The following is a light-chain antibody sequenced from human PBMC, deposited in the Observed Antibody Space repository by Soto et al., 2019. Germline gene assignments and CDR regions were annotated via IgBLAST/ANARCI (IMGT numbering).Light chain of an antibody. V-gene: IGKV3-20*01. CDR3: QQYGSSPYT. CDR1: QSISSIY. Sequence: EIVLTQSPGTLSLSPGERATLSCMASQSISSIYLAWYQQKPGQAPRLFIYGASSRATGIPDRFSGSGSGTDFTLTISRLEPEDFAVYYCQQYGSSPYTFGQGTKVDIK. J-gene: IGKJ2*01. CDR2: GAS.